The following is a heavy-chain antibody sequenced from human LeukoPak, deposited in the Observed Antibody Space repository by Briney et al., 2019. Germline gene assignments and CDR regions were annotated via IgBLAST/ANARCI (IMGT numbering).Heavy chain of an antibody. Sequence: GEPLQISCKGSGYSFTSYWIGWVRQMPGKVLEWMGSIYPGDSDTRYRPSFQAQVTISGDTSINTAYLQWSMLKASDTAMYYCARHPIAAGGAYNWFDPWGQGTLVTVSS. CDR3: ARHPIAAGGAYNWFDP. CDR2: IYPGDSDT. J-gene: IGHJ5*02. D-gene: IGHD6-13*01. CDR1: GYSFTSYW. V-gene: IGHV5-51*01.